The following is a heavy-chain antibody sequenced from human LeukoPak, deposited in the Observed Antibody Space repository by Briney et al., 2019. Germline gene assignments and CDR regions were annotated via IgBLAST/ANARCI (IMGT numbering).Heavy chain of an antibody. CDR2: IRYGGSNK. CDR3: ARDDRFGELSAFDI. D-gene: IGHD3-10*01. J-gene: IGHJ3*02. CDR1: GFTFSSYG. Sequence: GGSLRLSCAASGFTFSSYGMHWVRQAPGKGLEWVAVIRYGGSNKYYADSVKGRFTISRDNSKNTLYLQMNSLRAEDTAVYYCARDDRFGELSAFDIWGQGTMVTVSS. V-gene: IGHV3-33*08.